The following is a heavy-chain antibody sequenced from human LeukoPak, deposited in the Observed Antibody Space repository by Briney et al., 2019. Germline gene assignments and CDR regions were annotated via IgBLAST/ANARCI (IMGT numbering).Heavy chain of an antibody. J-gene: IGHJ3*02. CDR1: GYTFTSYY. CDR2: INPSGGST. Sequence: GASVKVSCKASGYTFTSYYMHWVRQAPGQGLEWMGIINPSGGSTSYAQKFQGRVTMTRDTSTSTVYMELSRLRSDDTAVYYCARDHYYDSSGYYPWAFDIWGQGTMVTVSS. V-gene: IGHV1-46*01. D-gene: IGHD3-22*01. CDR3: ARDHYYDSSGYYPWAFDI.